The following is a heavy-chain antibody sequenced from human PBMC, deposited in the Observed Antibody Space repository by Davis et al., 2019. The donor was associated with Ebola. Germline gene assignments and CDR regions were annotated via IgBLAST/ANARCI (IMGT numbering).Heavy chain of an antibody. CDR3: ARHRMAPIYYHMDV. CDR2: IYPGDSDT. V-gene: IGHV5-51*01. CDR1: GYSFTNYW. J-gene: IGHJ6*03. Sequence: GESLKISCKGSGYSFTNYWIGWVRQMPGKGLEWMGIIYPGDSDTRYSPSFQGQVTISADKSINTAYLQWSSLKASDTAIYFCARHRMAPIYYHMDVWGKGTTVTVSS. D-gene: IGHD2-8*01.